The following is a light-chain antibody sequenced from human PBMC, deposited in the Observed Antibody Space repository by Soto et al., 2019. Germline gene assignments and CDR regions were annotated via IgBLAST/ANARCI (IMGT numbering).Light chain of an antibody. CDR1: SSDIGDYDY. V-gene: IGLV2-14*01. Sequence: QLVLTQPASVSGSPGQSITISCTGTSSDIGDYDYVSWYQQHPGKAPKLMIYEVSNRPSGISNRFSGSKSGNTASLTISGLQPEDEADYYCSSYTRSSSLVFGGGTKLTVL. CDR2: EVS. CDR3: SSYTRSSSLV. J-gene: IGLJ2*01.